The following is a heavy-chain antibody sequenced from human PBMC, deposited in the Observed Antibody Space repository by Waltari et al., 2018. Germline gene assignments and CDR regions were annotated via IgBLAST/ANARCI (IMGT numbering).Heavy chain of an antibody. V-gene: IGHV3-23*01. J-gene: IGHJ4*02. CDR1: GFTFNTYA. D-gene: IGHD3-3*01. Sequence: EVQLLESGGGLVQPGGSLRLSCAASGFTFNTYAMNWVRQAPGKGLEWVSTVSGSCSSIYYADSVKGRFTISRDNSKSTLYLQMSSLRVEDTAVYYCANDGEHWGQGTLVTVSS. CDR3: ANDGEH. CDR2: VSGSCSSI.